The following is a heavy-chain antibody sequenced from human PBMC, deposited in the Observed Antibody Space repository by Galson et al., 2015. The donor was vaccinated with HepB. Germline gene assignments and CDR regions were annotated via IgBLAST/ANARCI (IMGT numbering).Heavy chain of an antibody. CDR1: GYTFTGHY. Sequence: SVKVSCKASGYTFTGHYMHWVRQAPGQGLEWMGRINPSSGGTNYAQKFQGRVTMTRDTSISTAFMELGRLGSDDTAVYYCARDWMGTTPFDYWGQGTLVTVSS. CDR3: ARDWMGTTPFDY. J-gene: IGHJ4*02. V-gene: IGHV1-2*06. D-gene: IGHD1-7*01. CDR2: INPSSGGT.